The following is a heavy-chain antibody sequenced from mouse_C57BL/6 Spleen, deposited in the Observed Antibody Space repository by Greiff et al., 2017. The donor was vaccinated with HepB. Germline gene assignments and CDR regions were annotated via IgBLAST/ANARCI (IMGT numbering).Heavy chain of an antibody. Sequence: QVQLKQPGTELVKPGASVKLSCKASGYTFTSYWMHWVKQRPGQGLEWIGNINPSNGGTNYNEKFKSKATLTVDKSSSTAYMQLSSLTSEDSAVYYCARWDYGSYYFDYWGQGTTLTVSS. D-gene: IGHD1-1*01. V-gene: IGHV1-53*01. CDR1: GYTFTSYW. CDR3: ARWDYGSYYFDY. CDR2: INPSNGGT. J-gene: IGHJ2*01.